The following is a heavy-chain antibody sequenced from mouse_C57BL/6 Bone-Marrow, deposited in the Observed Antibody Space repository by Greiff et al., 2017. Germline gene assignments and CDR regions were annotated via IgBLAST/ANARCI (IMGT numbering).Heavy chain of an antibody. V-gene: IGHV1-50*01. Sequence: QVQLQQPGAELVKPGASVKLSCKASGYTFTSYWMQWVKQRPGQGLEWIGEIDPSDSYTNYNQKFKGKATLTVAPSSSTAYMQLSSLTSEDSAVYYCARVTTVVARTSYYAMDYWGQGTSVTVSS. CDR3: ARVTTVVARTSYYAMDY. CDR1: GYTFTSYW. D-gene: IGHD1-1*01. J-gene: IGHJ4*01. CDR2: IDPSDSYT.